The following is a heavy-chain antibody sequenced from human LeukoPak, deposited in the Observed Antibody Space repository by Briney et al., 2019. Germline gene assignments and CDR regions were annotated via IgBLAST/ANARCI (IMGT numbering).Heavy chain of an antibody. V-gene: IGHV3-23*01. CDR1: GFTFSSYS. CDR2: ISGSGGST. CDR3: AKDHDIVATTFDY. J-gene: IGHJ4*02. Sequence: GGSLRLSCAASGFTFSSYSMNWVRQAPGKGLEWVSAISGSGGSTHYADSVKGRFTISRDNSKNTLYLQMNSLRAEDTAVYYCAKDHDIVATTFDYWGQGTLVTVSS. D-gene: IGHD5-12*01.